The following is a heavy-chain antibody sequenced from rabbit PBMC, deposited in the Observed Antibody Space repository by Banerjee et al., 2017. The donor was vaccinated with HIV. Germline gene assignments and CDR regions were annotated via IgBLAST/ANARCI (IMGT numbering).Heavy chain of an antibody. J-gene: IGHJ6*01. D-gene: IGHD8-1*01. CDR2: INTGSGST. CDR1: GFSFSSSYY. Sequence: QQLVESGGGLVKPGASLTLTCTASGFSFSSSYYYMCWVRQAPGKGLEWIGYINTGSGSTYYASWAKGRFTISKSSSTTVTLQMTSLTAADTATYFCARDRGAGSSYSHYYGMDLWGPGTLVTVS. CDR3: ARDRGAGSSYSHYYGMDL. V-gene: IGHV1S40*01.